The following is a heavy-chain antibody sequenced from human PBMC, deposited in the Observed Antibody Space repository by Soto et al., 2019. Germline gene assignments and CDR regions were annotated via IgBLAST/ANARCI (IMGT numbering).Heavy chain of an antibody. V-gene: IGHV4-31*03. D-gene: IGHD3-22*01. CDR2: IYYSGST. J-gene: IGHJ4*02. Sequence: PSETLSLTCTVSGGSISSGGYYWSWIRQHPGKGMEWIGYIYYSGSTYYNPSLKSRVTISVDTSKNQFSLKLSSVTAADTAVYYCARSHRSYYYDSSAPYYWGQGTLVTVSS. CDR3: ARSHRSYYYDSSAPYY. CDR1: GGSISSGGYY.